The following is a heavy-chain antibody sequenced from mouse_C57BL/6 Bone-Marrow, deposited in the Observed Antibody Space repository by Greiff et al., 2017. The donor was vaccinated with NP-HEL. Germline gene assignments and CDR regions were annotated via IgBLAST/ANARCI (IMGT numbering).Heavy chain of an antibody. CDR1: GYTFTSYW. V-gene: IGHV1-55*01. CDR3: ARAGGDGYSMDY. J-gene: IGHJ4*01. D-gene: IGHD2-3*01. CDR2: IYPGSGST. Sequence: QVHVKQPGAELVKPGASVKMSCKASGYTFTSYWITWVKQRPGQGLEWIGDIYPGSGSTNYNEKFKSKATLTVDTSSSTAYMQLSSLTSEDSAVYYCARAGGDGYSMDYWGQGTSVTVSS.